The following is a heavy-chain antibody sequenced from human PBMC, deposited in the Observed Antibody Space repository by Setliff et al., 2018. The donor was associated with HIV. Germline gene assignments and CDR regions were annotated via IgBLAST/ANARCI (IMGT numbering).Heavy chain of an antibody. CDR2: MNPNSGNT. D-gene: IGHD2-21*02. Sequence: ASVKVSCKASGYTFTNYDINWVRQATGQGREWMGWMNPNSGNTGYAQKFLGRVTMTRNTSISTAYMELRSLRSEDTAVYFCARVTPYCGGDCFDAFDIWGQGTMVTVSS. CDR3: ARVTPYCGGDCFDAFDI. J-gene: IGHJ3*02. V-gene: IGHV1-8*02. CDR1: GYTFTNYD.